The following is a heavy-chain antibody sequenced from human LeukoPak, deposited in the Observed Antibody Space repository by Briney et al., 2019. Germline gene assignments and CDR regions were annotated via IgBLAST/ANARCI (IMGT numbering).Heavy chain of an antibody. J-gene: IGHJ4*02. CDR2: IYSGGST. Sequence: GGSLRLSCAASGVTVSSNYMSWVRQAPGKGLEWVSVIYSGGSTYYADSVKGRFTISRDNSKNTLYLQMNSLRAEDTAVYYCARDIYGDYGDYWGQGTLVTVSS. CDR3: ARDIYGDYGDY. CDR1: GVTVSSNY. V-gene: IGHV3-53*01. D-gene: IGHD4-17*01.